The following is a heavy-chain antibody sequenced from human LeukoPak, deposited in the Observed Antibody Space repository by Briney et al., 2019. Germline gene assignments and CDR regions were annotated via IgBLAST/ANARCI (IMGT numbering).Heavy chain of an antibody. CDR1: GGTLSSYA. J-gene: IGHJ4*02. V-gene: IGHV1-69*13. D-gene: IGHD6-19*01. CDR2: IIPIFGTA. Sequence: ASVKVSCKASGGTLSSYAISWVRQAPGQGLEWMGGIIPIFGTANYAQKFQGRVTITADESTSTAYMELSSLRSEDTAVYYCARDRGWGLYYFDYWGQGTLVTVSS. CDR3: ARDRGWGLYYFDY.